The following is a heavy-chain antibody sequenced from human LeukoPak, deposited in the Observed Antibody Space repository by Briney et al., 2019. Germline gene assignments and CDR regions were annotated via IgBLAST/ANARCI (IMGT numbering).Heavy chain of an antibody. CDR1: GGSISSGGYY. V-gene: IGHV4-61*02. CDR2: TYISGSA. CDR3: ARGVCGGDCYSNAFDI. J-gene: IGHJ3*02. D-gene: IGHD2-21*02. Sequence: SQTLSLTCTVSGGSISSGGYYWNWIRQPAGKGLEWIGRTYISGSANYNPSLKSRVTISVDTSKNQISLKLSSVTATDTAVYYCARGVCGGDCYSNAFDIWGQGTMVTVSS.